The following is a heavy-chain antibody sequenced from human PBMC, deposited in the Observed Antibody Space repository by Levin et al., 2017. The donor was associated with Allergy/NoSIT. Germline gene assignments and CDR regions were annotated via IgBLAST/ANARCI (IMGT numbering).Heavy chain of an antibody. CDR3: ARGVVVRGAKGGWFDP. CDR1: GFTFSSYG. V-gene: IGHV3-33*01. Sequence: PPGGSLRLSCAASGFTFSSYGMHWVRQAPGKGLEWVAVIWYDGSNKYYADSVKGRFTISRDNSKNTLYLQMNSLRAEDTAVYYCARGVVVRGAKGGWFDPWGQGTLVTVSS. J-gene: IGHJ5*02. D-gene: IGHD3-10*01. CDR2: IWYDGSNK.